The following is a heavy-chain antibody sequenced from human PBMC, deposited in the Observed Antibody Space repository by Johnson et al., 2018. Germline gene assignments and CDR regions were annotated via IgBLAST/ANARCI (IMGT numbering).Heavy chain of an antibody. D-gene: IGHD6-19*01. V-gene: IGHV6-1*01. CDR3: ARDLGNIAVAGTDYYYYGMDV. J-gene: IGHJ6*02. Sequence: QVQLQQSGPGLVKPSQTLSLTCAISGDSVSSNSAAWNWIRQSPSRGLEWLGRTYYRSKWYNDYAVSVKSRITINPDTSKNQFSLQLNPVTHEATAVYYCARDLGNIAVAGTDYYYYGMDVWGQGTMVTVSS. CDR2: TYYRSKWYN. CDR1: GDSVSSNSAA.